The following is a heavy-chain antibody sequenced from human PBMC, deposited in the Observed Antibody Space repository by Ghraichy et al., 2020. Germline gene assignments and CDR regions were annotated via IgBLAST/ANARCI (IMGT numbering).Heavy chain of an antibody. Sequence: SETLSLTCTVSGDSISRNTYYWGWIRQPPGKGLEWIGSIYYSGSTYYNPSLKSRVTMSVDTSKTQFSLKLRFVTAADTAVYYCARPQNIAATGLDAFDIWGRGTMVTVSS. V-gene: IGHV4-39*01. D-gene: IGHD6-13*01. J-gene: IGHJ3*02. CDR2: IYYSGST. CDR3: ARPQNIAATGLDAFDI. CDR1: GDSISRNTYY.